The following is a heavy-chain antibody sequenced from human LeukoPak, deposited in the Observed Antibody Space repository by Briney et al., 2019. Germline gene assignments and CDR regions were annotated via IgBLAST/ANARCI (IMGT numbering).Heavy chain of an antibody. CDR2: INHSGST. D-gene: IGHD1-26*01. V-gene: IGHV4-34*01. J-gene: IGHJ1*01. CDR1: GGSFSGYY. Sequence: SETLSLTCAVYGGSFSGYYWSWIRQPPGKGLEWIGEINHSGSTNYNPSLKSRVTISVDTSKNQFSLKLSSVTAADTAVYYCARPRTVGAPGYFQHWGQGTLVTVSS. CDR3: ARPRTVGAPGYFQH.